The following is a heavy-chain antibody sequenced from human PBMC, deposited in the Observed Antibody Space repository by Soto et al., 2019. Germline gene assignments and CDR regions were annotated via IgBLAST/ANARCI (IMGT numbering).Heavy chain of an antibody. D-gene: IGHD3-9*01. CDR3: ARASNYDILTGYSRGGMNYYYGMDV. V-gene: IGHV1-69*06. Sequence: SVKVSCKASGGTFSSYAISWVRQAPGQGLEWMGGIIPIFGTANYAQKFQGRVTITADKSMSTAYMELSSLRSEDTAVYYCARASNYDILTGYSRGGMNYYYGMDVWGQGTTVTVSS. CDR1: GGTFSSYA. CDR2: IIPIFGTA. J-gene: IGHJ6*02.